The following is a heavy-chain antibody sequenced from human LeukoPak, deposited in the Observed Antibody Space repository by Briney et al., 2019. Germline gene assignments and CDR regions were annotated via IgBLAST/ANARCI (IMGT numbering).Heavy chain of an antibody. Sequence: SETLSLTCTVSGASISSYFWSWIRQPPGKGLEWIGYIYDSGSTNYNPSLTSRVTISVDTSKNHFSLKLSSVTAADTALYYCARAVGSGSFQTYYYYMDVWGKGTTVTISS. D-gene: IGHD3-10*01. CDR1: GASISSYF. J-gene: IGHJ6*03. V-gene: IGHV4-59*08. CDR2: IYDSGST. CDR3: ARAVGSGSFQTYYYYMDV.